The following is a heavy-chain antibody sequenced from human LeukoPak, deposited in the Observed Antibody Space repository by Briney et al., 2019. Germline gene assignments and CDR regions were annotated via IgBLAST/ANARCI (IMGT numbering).Heavy chain of an antibody. CDR3: ARFVVVVAARGVDP. V-gene: IGHV4-31*03. CDR2: IYYSGST. CDR1: GGSISSGGYY. J-gene: IGHJ5*02. D-gene: IGHD2-15*01. Sequence: SQTLSLTCTVSGGSISSGGYYWSWIRQHPGKGLEWIRYIYYSGSTYYNPSLKSRVTISVDTSKNQFSLKLSSVTAADTAVYYCARFVVVVAARGVDPWGQGTLVTVSS.